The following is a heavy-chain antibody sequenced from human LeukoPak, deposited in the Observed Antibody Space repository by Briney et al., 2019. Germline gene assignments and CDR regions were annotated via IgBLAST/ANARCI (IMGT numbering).Heavy chain of an antibody. Sequence: PSETLSLTCTVSGGSISSYYWSWIRQPPGKGLEWIGYIYNSGNTNYNPSLKSRVTISVDTSKNQFSLKVSSVTAADTAVYYCARDLRRRVTAIGYGPREYYYYMDVWGKGTTVTISS. CDR2: IYNSGNT. V-gene: IGHV4-59*12. CDR3: ARDLRRRVTAIGYGPREYYYYMDV. D-gene: IGHD2-21*02. J-gene: IGHJ6*03. CDR1: GGSISSYY.